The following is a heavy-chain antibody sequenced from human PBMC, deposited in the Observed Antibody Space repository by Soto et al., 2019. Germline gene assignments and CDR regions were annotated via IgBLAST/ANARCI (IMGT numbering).Heavy chain of an antibody. V-gene: IGHV4-4*02. CDR1: GASISSSGW. D-gene: IGHD2-15*01. CDR2: IYRGGST. Sequence: QVQLQESGPGLVKPSGTLSLTCAVSGASISSSGWWSWVRQPPGKGLEWIGEIYRGGSTTYNPSLESRVTISVDRSKNHLSLDLSSVTAADTAVYYCVRNGEYSLEYWGQGTLVTVSS. J-gene: IGHJ4*02. CDR3: VRNGEYSLEY.